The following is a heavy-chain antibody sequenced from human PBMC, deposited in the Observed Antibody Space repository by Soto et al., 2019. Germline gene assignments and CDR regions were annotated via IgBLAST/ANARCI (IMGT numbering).Heavy chain of an antibody. D-gene: IGHD2-2*01. CDR1: GGTFSSYA. V-gene: IGHV1-69*01. CDR3: ARSQGSSTSLEIYYYYYYGMDV. J-gene: IGHJ6*02. CDR2: IIPISDTT. Sequence: QVQLVQSGAEVQKPGSSVKVSCKASGGTFSSYAISWVRQAPGQGLEWMGGIIPISDTTNYAQKFQGRVTITADESTSTAYMELSSLRSEDTAVYYCARSQGSSTSLEIYYYYYYGMDVWGQGTKVTVSS.